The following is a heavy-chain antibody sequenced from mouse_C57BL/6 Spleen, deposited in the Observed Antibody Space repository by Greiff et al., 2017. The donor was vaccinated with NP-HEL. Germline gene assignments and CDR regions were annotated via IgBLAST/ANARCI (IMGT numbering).Heavy chain of an antibody. CDR2: IYPGSGST. J-gene: IGHJ2*01. CDR3: AKGLITTVVAESDY. CDR1: GYTFTSYW. V-gene: IGHV1-55*01. Sequence: VQLQQSGAELVKPGASVKMSCKASGYTFTSYWITWVKQRPGQGLEWIGDIYPGSGSTNYNEKFKSKATLTVDTSSSTAYMQLSSLTSEDSAVYYCAKGLITTVVAESDYWGQGTTLTVSS. D-gene: IGHD1-1*01.